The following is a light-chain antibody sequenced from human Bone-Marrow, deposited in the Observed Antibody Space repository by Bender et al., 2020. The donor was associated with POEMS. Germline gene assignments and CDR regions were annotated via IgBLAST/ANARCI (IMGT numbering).Light chain of an antibody. CDR2: KDT. V-gene: IGLV3-25*03. CDR1: TLSKQY. CDR3: QSADGSLTYVL. J-gene: IGLJ2*01. Sequence: SSELTQPPSVSVSPGQTARITCSGETLSKQYAYWYRQKPGQTPVLVIYKDTERPSGIPERFSGSSSVPTVTLTISGAQAEDEADYYCQSADGSLTYVLFGGGTKLTVL.